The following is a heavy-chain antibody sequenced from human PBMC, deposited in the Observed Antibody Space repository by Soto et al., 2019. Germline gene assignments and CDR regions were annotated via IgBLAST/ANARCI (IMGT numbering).Heavy chain of an antibody. Sequence: QVQLVQSGTEVKKPGASVKVSCKASGYTFINYGISWVRQAPGRGPEWMGRIGTYSGNTNYAQKFQGRATMTTDTSSSTAYMELRSLRPDDTAMYYCARDHNEGAVAGTFDNWGQGTLVTVSS. CDR3: ARDHNEGAVAGTFDN. CDR1: GYTFINYG. D-gene: IGHD6-19*01. CDR2: IGTYSGNT. V-gene: IGHV1-18*01. J-gene: IGHJ4*02.